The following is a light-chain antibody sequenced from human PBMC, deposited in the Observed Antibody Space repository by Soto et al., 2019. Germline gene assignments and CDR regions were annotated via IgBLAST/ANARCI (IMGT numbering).Light chain of an antibody. CDR1: QSVSSS. CDR3: QQRSNWPST. J-gene: IGKJ4*01. CDR2: DAS. Sequence: EIVLTQSPATLSLSPGDRATLSCRAIQSVSSSLAWYQQKPGQAPRLLIYDASNRATGIPARFSGSGSGTDFTLTITSLEPEDFAVYYCQQRSNWPSTFGGGTKVEIK. V-gene: IGKV3-11*01.